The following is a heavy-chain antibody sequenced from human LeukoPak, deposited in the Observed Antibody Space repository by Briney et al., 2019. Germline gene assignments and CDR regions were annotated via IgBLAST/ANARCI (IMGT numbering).Heavy chain of an antibody. V-gene: IGHV5-51*01. J-gene: IGHJ4*02. Sequence: GESLKISCKGSGYSFTNYWIGWVRQLPGKGLEWMGVIYPGDSDTRYSPSFQGQVTISADKSISTAYLQWSSLKASDTAMFYCARLAQTGTSHGGFDYWGQGTLVTVSS. CDR3: ARLAQTGTSHGGFDY. CDR2: IYPGDSDT. D-gene: IGHD1-7*01. CDR1: GYSFTNYW.